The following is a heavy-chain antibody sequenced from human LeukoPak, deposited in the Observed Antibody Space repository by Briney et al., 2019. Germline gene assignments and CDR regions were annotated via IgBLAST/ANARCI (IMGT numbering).Heavy chain of an antibody. Sequence: PSETLSLTCSVSGGSISSSLHYWAWTRQPPGKGLEWLATISESGTTYYNPSLKSRVTISVDTSKNQFSLNLGSVTAADTAVYYCARSSGSYFDYWGQGALVTVSS. D-gene: IGHD6-19*01. V-gene: IGHV4-39*01. CDR3: ARSSGSYFDY. J-gene: IGHJ4*02. CDR2: ISESGTT. CDR1: GGSISSSLHY.